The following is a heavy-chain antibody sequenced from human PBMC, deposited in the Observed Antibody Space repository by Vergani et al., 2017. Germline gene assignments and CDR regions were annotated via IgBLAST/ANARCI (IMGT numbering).Heavy chain of an antibody. J-gene: IGHJ4*02. Sequence: QVQLVQSGAEVKKPGSSVKVSCKASGGTFSSYAISWVRQAPGQGLEWMGWINAGNGNKKYSQKFQGRVTITRDTSASTAYMELSSLRSEDTAVYYCAREGFYDYVWGSYRLRGGYYFDYWGQGTLVTVSS. D-gene: IGHD3-16*02. CDR3: AREGFYDYVWGSYRLRGGYYFDY. CDR2: INAGNGNK. V-gene: IGHV1-3*01. CDR1: GGTFSSYA.